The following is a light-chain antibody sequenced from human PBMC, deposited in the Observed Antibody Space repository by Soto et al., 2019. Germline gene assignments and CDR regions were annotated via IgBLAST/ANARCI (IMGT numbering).Light chain of an antibody. CDR1: NTDVGGYNY. CDR3: CSYVGSSVWM. V-gene: IGLV2-23*01. J-gene: IGLJ3*02. CDR2: EGS. Sequence: QSALTQPPSASGSPGQSVTISCTGSNTDVGGYNYVSWYQQHPGEAPKLIIYEGSKRPSGVSNRLSGSKSGNTASLTISGLQAEDEAVYYCCSYVGSSVWMFGGGTKLTVL.